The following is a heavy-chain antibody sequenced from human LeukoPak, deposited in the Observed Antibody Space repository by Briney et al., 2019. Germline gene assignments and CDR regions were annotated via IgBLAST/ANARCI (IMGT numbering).Heavy chain of an antibody. V-gene: IGHV4-38-2*01. D-gene: IGHD3-22*01. CDR2: IYHSGST. Sequence: PSETLSLTCAVSGYSISSGYYWGWIRQPPGKGLEWIGGIYHSGSTYYNPSLKSRVTISVDTSKNQFSLKLSSVTAADTAVYYCARGDDSSGYYFVIDYWGQGALVTVSS. CDR3: ARGDDSSGYYFVIDY. J-gene: IGHJ4*02. CDR1: GYSISSGYY.